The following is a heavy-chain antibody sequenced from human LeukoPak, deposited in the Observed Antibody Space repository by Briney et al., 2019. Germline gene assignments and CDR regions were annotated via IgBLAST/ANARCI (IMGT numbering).Heavy chain of an antibody. CDR1: GYTYTGYY. V-gene: IGHV1-2*02. D-gene: IGHD5-24*01. J-gene: IGHJ4*02. Sequence: ASVKVSCKASGYTYTGYYMHWVRQAPGQGLEWMGWINPNSGGTNYAQKFQGRVTMTRDTSISTAYMELSRLRSDDTAVYYCASVLRHGYNYGNVFDYWGQGTLVTVSS. CDR3: ASVLRHGYNYGNVFDY. CDR2: INPNSGGT.